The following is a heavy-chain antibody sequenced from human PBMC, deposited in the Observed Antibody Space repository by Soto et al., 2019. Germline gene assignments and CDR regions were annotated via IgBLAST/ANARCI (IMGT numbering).Heavy chain of an antibody. V-gene: IGHV3-13*01. J-gene: IGHJ5*02. Sequence: EVQLVESGGGLVQPGGSLRLSCAASGFTFSSYDMHWVRQATGKGLEWVSAIGTAGDTYYPGSVKGRFTISRENAKNSLYLQMTSLRAGDTAVYYCARGVPGGVVPAAIVFDPWGQGTLVTVSS. CDR2: IGTAGDT. CDR1: GFTFSSYD. CDR3: ARGVPGGVVPAAIVFDP. D-gene: IGHD2-2*02.